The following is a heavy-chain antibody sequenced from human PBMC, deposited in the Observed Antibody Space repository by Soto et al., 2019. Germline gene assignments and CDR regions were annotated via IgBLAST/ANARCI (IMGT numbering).Heavy chain of an antibody. J-gene: IGHJ4*02. D-gene: IGHD3-22*01. CDR3: AKGTQFYYGFKNYFDY. CDR2: ISGSGGST. Sequence: GSLRLSCAASGFTFSSYAMSWVRQAPGKGLEWVSAISGSGGSTYYADSVKGRFNISRDNSKNTLYLQMNSLRAEDTAVYYCAKGTQFYYGFKNYFDYWGQGTLVTVSS. V-gene: IGHV3-23*01. CDR1: GFTFSSYA.